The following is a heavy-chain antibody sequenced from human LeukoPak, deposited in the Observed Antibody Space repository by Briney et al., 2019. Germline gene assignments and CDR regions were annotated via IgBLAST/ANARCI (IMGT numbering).Heavy chain of an antibody. J-gene: IGHJ6*02. CDR3: AINPVPANYYYYRLDV. CDR1: GFTFSSYE. Sequence: GGSLRLSCAASGFTFSSYEMNWVRQTPGKGLEWVSYISSSGSTIYYADSVKGRFTISRDNAKNSLYLQMNSLRAEDTAVYYCAINPVPANYYYYRLDVWGQGTTVTVSS. V-gene: IGHV3-48*03. CDR2: ISSSGSTI.